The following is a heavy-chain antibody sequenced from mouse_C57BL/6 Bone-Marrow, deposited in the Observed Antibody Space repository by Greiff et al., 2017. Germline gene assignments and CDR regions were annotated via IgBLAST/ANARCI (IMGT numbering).Heavy chain of an antibody. Sequence: QFRLQRSGAELLKPEASVKMSSKASASPFPPYPIEGMKKNHGKSLKVIGNFHPYNDDTKYKEKFKGKATLTVEKSSSTVYLELSRLTSDDSAVYYCARADDGFGLAYWGQGTLVTVSA. D-gene: IGHD2-3*01. CDR3: ARADDGFGLAY. CDR2: FHPYNDDT. CDR1: ASPFPPYP. J-gene: IGHJ3*01. V-gene: IGHV1-47*01.